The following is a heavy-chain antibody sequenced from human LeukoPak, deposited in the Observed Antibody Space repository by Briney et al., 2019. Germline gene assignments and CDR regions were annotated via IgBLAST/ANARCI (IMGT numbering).Heavy chain of an antibody. V-gene: IGHV3-15*04. CDR2: IASKTDGGTT. J-gene: IGHJ4*02. CDR3: TTGIRGD. Sequence: GGSLRLSCAASGFTFSNAWMNWVRQAPGKGLEWVGRIASKTDGGTTDYAAPVKGRFTISRDDSKNTLFLQMNSLKTEDTAVYYCTTGIRGDCGQGTLVTVSS. CDR1: GFTFSNAW.